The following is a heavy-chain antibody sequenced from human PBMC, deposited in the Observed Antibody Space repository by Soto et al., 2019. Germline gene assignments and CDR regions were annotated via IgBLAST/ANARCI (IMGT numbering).Heavy chain of an antibody. D-gene: IGHD7-27*01. V-gene: IGHV3-30-3*01. Sequence: QVQLVDSGGGVVQPGRSLRLSCAASGFSFSISPMHWVRQAPGKGPEWVALISHDGTNKFYADSVKGRFTISRDNSKSTLYLQVDSLRPEDAAVYYCARDPKTSGGQHWAFNYFDSWGQGTLVTVSS. CDR3: ARDPKTSGGQHWAFNYFDS. J-gene: IGHJ4*02. CDR2: ISHDGTNK. CDR1: GFSFSISP.